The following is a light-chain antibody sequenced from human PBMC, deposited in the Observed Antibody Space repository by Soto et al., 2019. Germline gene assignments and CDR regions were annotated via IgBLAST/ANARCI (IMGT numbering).Light chain of an antibody. CDR2: GVS. V-gene: IGKV3D-11*02. CDR1: QSVRSTY. CDR3: QQRDIWPWT. Sequence: EIVMTQSPATLSVSPVERATLSCRASQSVRSTYLAWYQQKPGQAPRLLIFGVSNRAAGTPARFSGSGPGTDFTLTISSLEPEDFAVYYCQQRDIWPWTFGQGTKVDIK. J-gene: IGKJ1*01.